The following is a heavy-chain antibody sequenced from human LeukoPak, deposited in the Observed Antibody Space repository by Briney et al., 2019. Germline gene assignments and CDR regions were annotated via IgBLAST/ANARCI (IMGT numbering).Heavy chain of an antibody. CDR2: INPNSGGT. CDR1: GYTFTGHY. Sequence: ASVKVSRKPSGYTFTGHYMHWVRQAPGQGLAWVGWINPNSGGTNYAQKFQGRVTMTRDTSISTAYMELSRLRSDDTAVYYCARSRGTMAARYYFDYWGQGTLVTVSS. D-gene: IGHD3-10*01. CDR3: ARSRGTMAARYYFDY. J-gene: IGHJ4*02. V-gene: IGHV1-2*02.